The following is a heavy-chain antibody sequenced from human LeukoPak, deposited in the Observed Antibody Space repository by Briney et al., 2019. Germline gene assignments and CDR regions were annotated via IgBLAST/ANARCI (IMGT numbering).Heavy chain of an antibody. J-gene: IGHJ4*02. D-gene: IGHD3-10*01. CDR1: GFTFSSYG. Sequence: GGSLRLSCAASGFTFSSYGTHWVRQAPGKGLEWVACIRYDGSNKYYADSVKGRFTISRDNSKNTLYLQMNSLRAEDTAVYYCAKDIRITMVRGDLYWGQGTLVTVSS. CDR2: IRYDGSNK. CDR3: AKDIRITMVRGDLY. V-gene: IGHV3-30*02.